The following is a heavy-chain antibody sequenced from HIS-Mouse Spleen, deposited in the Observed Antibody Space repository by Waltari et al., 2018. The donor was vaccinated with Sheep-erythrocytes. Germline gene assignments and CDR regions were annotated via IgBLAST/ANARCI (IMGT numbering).Heavy chain of an antibody. J-gene: IGHJ4*02. CDR2: RSYDGSNK. V-gene: IGHV3-30*18. CDR1: GFTFSSYG. D-gene: IGHD3-10*01. CDR3: AKDRRGFWDY. Sequence: QVQLVESGGGVVQPGRSLRLSCAASGFTFSSYGMHWVRQAPGQGLEWVAVRSYDGSNKYYADAVKGRFTISRDNSKNTLYLQMNSLRAEDTAVYYCAKDRRGFWDYWGQGTLVTVSS.